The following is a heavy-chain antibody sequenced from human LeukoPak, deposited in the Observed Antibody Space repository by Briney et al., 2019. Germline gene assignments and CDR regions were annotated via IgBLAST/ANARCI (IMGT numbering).Heavy chain of an antibody. V-gene: IGHV1-8*01. CDR3: ARGRYSSSWYNWFDP. D-gene: IGHD6-13*01. CDR1: GYTFTSYD. J-gene: IGHJ5*02. Sequence: ASVKVSCKASGYTFTSYDINWVRQATGQGLEWMGWVNPNSGNTGYAQKFQGRVTMTRNTSISTAYMELSSLRSEDTAVYYCARGRYSSSWYNWFDPWGQGTLVTVSS. CDR2: VNPNSGNT.